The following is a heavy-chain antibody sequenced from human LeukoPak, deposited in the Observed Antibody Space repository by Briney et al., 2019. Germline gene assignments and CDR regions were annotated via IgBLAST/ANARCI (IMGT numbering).Heavy chain of an antibody. D-gene: IGHD2-2*01. V-gene: IGHV3-21*01. CDR1: GFTFSSYS. CDR3: ARVCSSTSCYRGLGGFDY. J-gene: IGHJ4*02. Sequence: GGSLRLSCAASGFTFSSYSMNWVRQAPGEGLEWVSSISSSSSYIYYADSVKGRFTISRDNAKNSLYLQMNSLRPEDTAVYYCARVCSSTSCYRGLGGFDYWGQGTLVTVSS. CDR2: ISSSSSYI.